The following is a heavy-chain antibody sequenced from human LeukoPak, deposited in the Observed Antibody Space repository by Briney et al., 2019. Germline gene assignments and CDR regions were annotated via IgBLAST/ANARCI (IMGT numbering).Heavy chain of an antibody. J-gene: IGHJ6*02. CDR3: ARDRWFGELQPYYGMDV. CDR1: GGSISSYY. Sequence: SETLSLTCTVSGGSISSYYWSWIRQPPGKGLEWIGYIYYSGSTNYNPSLKSRVTISVDTSKNQFSLKLSPVTAADTAVYYCARDRWFGELQPYYGMDVRGQGTTVTVSS. D-gene: IGHD3-10*01. V-gene: IGHV4-59*01. CDR2: IYYSGST.